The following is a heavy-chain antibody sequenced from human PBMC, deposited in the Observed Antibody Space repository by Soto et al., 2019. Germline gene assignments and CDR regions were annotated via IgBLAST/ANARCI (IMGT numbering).Heavy chain of an antibody. CDR1: GFTFSSYA. CDR2: ISGSGGST. D-gene: IGHD3-3*01. J-gene: IGHJ6*03. CDR3: AKNPYDFWSGYLIMGYYYYMDV. V-gene: IGHV3-23*01. Sequence: GGSLRLSCAASGFTFSSYAMSWVRQAPGKGLEWVSAISGSGGSTYYADSVKGRFTISRDNSKNTLYLQMNSLRAEDTAVYYCAKNPYDFWSGYLIMGYYYYMDVWGKGTTVTVSS.